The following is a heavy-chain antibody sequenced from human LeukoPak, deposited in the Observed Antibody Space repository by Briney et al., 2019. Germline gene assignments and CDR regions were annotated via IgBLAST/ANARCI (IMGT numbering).Heavy chain of an antibody. CDR2: VYYSGNT. V-gene: IGHV4-39*07. J-gene: IGHJ4*02. Sequence: SETLSLTCTVSGGSISSGSYYWVWIRQPPGKGLEWIGSVYYSGNTYYSPSLKSRVTISIHTSKNQFSLKLSSVTAADTAVYYCARDGGYCSSTGCYTLDYWGQGTLVTVSS. CDR3: ARDGGYCSSTGCYTLDY. D-gene: IGHD2-2*02. CDR1: GGSISSGSYY.